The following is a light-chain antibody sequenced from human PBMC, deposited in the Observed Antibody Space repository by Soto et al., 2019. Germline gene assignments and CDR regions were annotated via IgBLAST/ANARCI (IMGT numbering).Light chain of an antibody. Sequence: QSVLTQPPSASGTPGQRVTISCSGSSSNIGSNYVYWYQQLPGTAPKLLIYDNNERPSGVPDRFSGSKSGTSASLAISGLRAEDGAGYYCAVLGGRLGVVVFRGGTKLTVL. V-gene: IGLV1-47*02. J-gene: IGLJ2*01. CDR1: SSNIGSNY. CDR2: DNN. CDR3: AVLGGRLGVVV.